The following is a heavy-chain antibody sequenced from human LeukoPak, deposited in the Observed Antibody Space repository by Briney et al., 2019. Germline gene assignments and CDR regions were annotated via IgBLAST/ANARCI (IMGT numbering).Heavy chain of an antibody. V-gene: IGHV3-15*01. CDR3: ASYGSGSHDY. CDR1: GFTFSNAW. Sequence: GGSLRLSCAASGFTFSNAWMNWVRQAPGKGLEWVGRIKTKTEGGTTDYAAPVKGRFTISRDDSKNTVYLQMNSLKTEDTAVYYCASYGSGSHDYWGQGSLVTVSS. CDR2: IKTKTEGGTT. J-gene: IGHJ4*02. D-gene: IGHD3-10*01.